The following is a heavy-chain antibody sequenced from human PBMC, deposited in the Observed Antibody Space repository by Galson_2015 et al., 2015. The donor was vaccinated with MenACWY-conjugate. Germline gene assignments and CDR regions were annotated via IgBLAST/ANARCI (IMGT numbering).Heavy chain of an antibody. CDR2: INRDGGGT. J-gene: IGHJ4*02. CDR3: ARGSGQYCGGDCHFDY. D-gene: IGHD2-21*02. CDR1: GFTFDSYR. V-gene: IGHV3-7*01. Sequence: SLRLSCAASGFTFDSYRMSWVRQAPGKGLEWVTNINRDGGGTYYASSVKGRFTISRDNPKNSLSLQVHSLRVEDTAVYYCARGSGQYCGGDCHFDYWGRGTLVTVSS.